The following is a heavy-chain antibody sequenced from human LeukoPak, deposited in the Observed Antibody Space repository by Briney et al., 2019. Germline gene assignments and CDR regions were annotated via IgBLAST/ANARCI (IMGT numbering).Heavy chain of an antibody. D-gene: IGHD6-6*01. CDR3: ARDPRIATRPSYFDY. J-gene: IGHJ4*02. CDR1: GFTFSRYW. CDR2: IKQDGSEK. Sequence: GGSLRLSCAASGFTFSRYWMSWVRQAPGKGLEWVANIKQDGSEKYYVDSVKGRFTISRDNAKNSLYLQMNSLRAEDTAVYYCARDPRIATRPSYFDYWGQGTLVTVSS. V-gene: IGHV3-7*01.